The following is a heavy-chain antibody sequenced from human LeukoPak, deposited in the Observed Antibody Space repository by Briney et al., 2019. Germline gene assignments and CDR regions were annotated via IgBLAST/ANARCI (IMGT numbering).Heavy chain of an antibody. Sequence: GGSLRLSCAASGLTFSSYAMSWVRQAPGKGLEWVSAISGSGGSTYYADSVKGRFTISRDNFKNTLYLQMNSLRAEDTAVYYCAKESRGYSYGSTFDYWGQGTLVTVSS. D-gene: IGHD5-18*01. J-gene: IGHJ4*02. CDR2: ISGSGGST. CDR1: GLTFSSYA. CDR3: AKESRGYSYGSTFDY. V-gene: IGHV3-23*01.